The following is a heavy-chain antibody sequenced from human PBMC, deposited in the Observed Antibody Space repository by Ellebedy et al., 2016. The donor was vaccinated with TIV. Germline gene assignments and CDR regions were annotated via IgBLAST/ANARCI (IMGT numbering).Heavy chain of an antibody. CDR3: AREITIIRLRGYFDL. CDR1: GYTFTGYG. J-gene: IGHJ4*02. Sequence: ASVKVSCKASGYTFTGYGISWVRQAPGQGLEWLGWISAYNGNTYYAQRVQGRVTMTTDTSTSTAHMELRSLRSDDTAVYYCAREITIIRLRGYFDLWGQGTLVIVSS. V-gene: IGHV1-18*04. D-gene: IGHD3-9*01. CDR2: ISAYNGNT.